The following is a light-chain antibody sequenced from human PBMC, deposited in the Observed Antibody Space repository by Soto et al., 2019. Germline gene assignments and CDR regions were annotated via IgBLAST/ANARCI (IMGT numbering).Light chain of an antibody. CDR2: KAS. CDR1: QTSSSC. J-gene: IGKJ1*01. CDR3: QHYNSYSET. V-gene: IGKV1-5*03. Sequence: DIQMTQSPSTLSGSVGERVTITCRAGQTSSSCLAWYQQKPGKAPKLLIYKASTIKSGVPSRFSGSGSGTEFTLTISSLQPDDFATYYCQHYNSYSETFGQGTKVDIK.